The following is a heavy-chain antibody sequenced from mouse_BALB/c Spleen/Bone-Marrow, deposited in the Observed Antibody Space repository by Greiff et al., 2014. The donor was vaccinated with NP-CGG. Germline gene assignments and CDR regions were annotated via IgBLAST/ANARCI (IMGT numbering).Heavy chain of an antibody. Sequence: VQLQQSGAELVKPGASVKLSCTASGFNIKDTYMHWVKQRPEQGLEWIGRIDPANGNTKYDPKFQGKATITADTSSNTAYLQLSGRTSKDTAVNSWARYYYGSSSFDYWGQGTPLTVSS. D-gene: IGHD1-1*01. CDR1: GFNIKDTY. V-gene: IGHV14-3*02. J-gene: IGHJ2*01. CDR2: IDPANGNT. CDR3: ARYYYGSSSFDY.